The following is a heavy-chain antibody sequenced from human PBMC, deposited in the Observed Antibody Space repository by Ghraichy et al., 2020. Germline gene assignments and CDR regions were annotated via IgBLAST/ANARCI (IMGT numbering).Heavy chain of an antibody. CDR2: IYHSGST. V-gene: IGHV4-30-2*01. J-gene: IGHJ4*02. Sequence: SETLSLTCAVSGGSISSGGYSWSCIRQPPGKGLEWIGYIYHSGSTYYNPSLKSRVTISVDRSKNQFSLKLSSVTAADTAVYYCARVRYDSSGYYPHFDYWGQGTLVTVSS. CDR1: GGSISSGGYS. D-gene: IGHD3-22*01. CDR3: ARVRYDSSGYYPHFDY.